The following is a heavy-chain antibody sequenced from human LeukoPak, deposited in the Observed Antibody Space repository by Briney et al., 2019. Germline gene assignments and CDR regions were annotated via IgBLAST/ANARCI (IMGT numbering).Heavy chain of an antibody. CDR2: ISYDGSNK. CDR3: AKDTSYYYDSSGLVDY. V-gene: IGHV3-30*18. D-gene: IGHD3-22*01. J-gene: IGHJ4*02. Sequence: GGSLRLSCAASGFTFSSYGMHWVRQAPGKGLEWVAVISYDGSNKYYADSVKGRFTISRDNSKNTPYLQMNSLRAKDTAVYYCAKDTSYYYDSSGLVDYWGQGTLVTVSS. CDR1: GFTFSSYG.